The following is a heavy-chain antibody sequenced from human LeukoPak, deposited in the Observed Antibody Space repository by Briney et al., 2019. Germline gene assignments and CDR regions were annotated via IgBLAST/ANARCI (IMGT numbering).Heavy chain of an antibody. CDR3: ARRIQLWLRPSWFDP. D-gene: IGHD5-18*01. Sequence: SETLSLTCTVSGGSISSYYWGWIRQPPGKGLEWIGSIYYSGSTYYNPSLKSRVTISVDTSKNQFSLKLSSVTAADTAVYYCARRIQLWLRPSWFDPWGRGTLVTVSS. V-gene: IGHV4-39*01. CDR2: IYYSGST. CDR1: GGSISSYY. J-gene: IGHJ5*02.